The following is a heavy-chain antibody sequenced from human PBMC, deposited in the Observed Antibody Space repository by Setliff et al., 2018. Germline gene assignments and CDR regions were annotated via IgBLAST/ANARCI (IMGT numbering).Heavy chain of an antibody. CDR1: GVSLSGHY. Sequence: SETLSLTCNVSGVSLSGHYWTWIRQPPGKGLEWVGYISHRGSTNYSPSLKSRATLSVDTSKNQFSLKLTSVTAADTAVYFCARGGRDSYGRGHAFDMWG. D-gene: IGHD5-18*01. CDR3: ARGGRDSYGRGHAFDM. J-gene: IGHJ3*02. V-gene: IGHV4-59*11. CDR2: ISHRGST.